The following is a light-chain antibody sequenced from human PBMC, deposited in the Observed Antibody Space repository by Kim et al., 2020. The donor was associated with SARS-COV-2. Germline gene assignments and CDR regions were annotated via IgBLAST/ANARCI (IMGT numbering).Light chain of an antibody. V-gene: IGKV4-1*01. CDR2: WAS. CDR3: QQYLSTPMYT. CDR1: QRVISSSNNKNY. Sequence: ATITCKSSQRVISSSNNKNYLAWYQVKPGQAPKLLIYWASARQSGVPDRFSGSGSGTDFTLTISSLQAEDVAVYYCQQYLSTPMYTFGQGTKLEI. J-gene: IGKJ2*01.